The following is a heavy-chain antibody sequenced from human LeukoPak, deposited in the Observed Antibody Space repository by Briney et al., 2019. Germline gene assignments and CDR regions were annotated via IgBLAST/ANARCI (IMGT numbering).Heavy chain of an antibody. CDR3: ARDLRSGSGSYIDY. Sequence: SETLSLTCTVSGGSISSGGYYWSWIRQHPGKGLEWIGYIYYSGSTYYNPSLKSRVTISVDTSKNQFSLKLSSVTAADTAVYYCARDLRSGSGSYIDYWGQGTLVTVSS. J-gene: IGHJ4*02. V-gene: IGHV4-31*03. CDR1: GGSISSGGYY. D-gene: IGHD3-10*01. CDR2: IYYSGST.